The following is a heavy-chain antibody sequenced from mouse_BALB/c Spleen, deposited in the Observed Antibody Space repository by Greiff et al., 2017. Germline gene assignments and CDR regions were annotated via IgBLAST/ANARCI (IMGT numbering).Heavy chain of an antibody. D-gene: IGHD1-1*01. V-gene: IGHV3-6*02. Sequence: EVQLVESGPGLVKPSQSLSLTCSVTGYSITSGYYWNWIRQFPGNKLEWMGYISYDGSNNYNPSLKNRISITRDTSKNQFFLKLNSVTTEDTATYYCARGGVLLRKDYAMDYWGQGTSVTVSS. J-gene: IGHJ4*01. CDR3: ARGGVLLRKDYAMDY. CDR2: ISYDGSN. CDR1: GYSITSGYY.